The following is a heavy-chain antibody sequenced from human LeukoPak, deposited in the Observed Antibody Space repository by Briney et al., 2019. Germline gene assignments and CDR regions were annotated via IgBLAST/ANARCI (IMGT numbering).Heavy chain of an antibody. V-gene: IGHV5-51*01. CDR1: GYSFTSYW. Sequence: GESLKTSCKGSGYSFTSYWIGLGRPLPGKGLGRGGIIYPCDSDTRYSPSFQGTVTISADKSISTAYLEWSSLKASDTAMYYCARHQSLNYYGSGSFKGPNYGMDVWGQGTTVTVSS. CDR3: ARHQSLNYYGSGSFKGPNYGMDV. CDR2: IYPCDSDT. J-gene: IGHJ6*02. D-gene: IGHD3-10*01.